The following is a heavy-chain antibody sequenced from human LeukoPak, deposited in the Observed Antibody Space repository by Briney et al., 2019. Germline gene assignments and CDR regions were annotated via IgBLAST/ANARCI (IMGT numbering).Heavy chain of an antibody. D-gene: IGHD6-19*01. CDR1: GYTFIDYY. V-gene: IGHV1-2*06. CDR2: INVKSGAT. J-gene: IGHJ4*02. CDR3: ARFGRESSTGWLDY. Sequence: ASVKVSCKASGYTFIDYYFNWVRQAPGQGPEWMGRINVKSGATDYAQKFQGRVTVTRDTSISTAYMELSSLRSDDTAVYYCARFGRESSTGWLDYWGQGTLVTVSS.